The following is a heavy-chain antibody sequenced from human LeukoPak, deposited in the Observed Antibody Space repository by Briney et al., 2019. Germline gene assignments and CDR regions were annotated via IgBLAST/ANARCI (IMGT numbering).Heavy chain of an antibody. CDR3: AKGVMKDTAMGFDY. CDR1: GFTFSSYA. V-gene: IGHV3-23*01. D-gene: IGHD5-18*01. Sequence: GGSLRLSCAASGFTFSSYAMSWVRQAPGKGLEWVSAISGSGGSTYYADSVKGRSTISRDNSENTLYLQMNSLRAEDTAVYYCAKGVMKDTAMGFDYWGQGTLVTVSS. J-gene: IGHJ4*02. CDR2: ISGSGGST.